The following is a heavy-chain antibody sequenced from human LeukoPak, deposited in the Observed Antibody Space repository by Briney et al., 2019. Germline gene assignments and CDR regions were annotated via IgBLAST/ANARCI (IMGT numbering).Heavy chain of an antibody. D-gene: IGHD3-22*01. Sequence: SETLSLTCTVSGASINNNFWTWIXXPPGKXXEXIGYIYSSGSANYNPSLKSRVIISGDTSKNQISLNLTSVTAADTAVYFCARHRDYYDTWGHGTLVTVSS. V-gene: IGHV4-59*08. CDR1: GASINNNF. CDR3: ARHRDYYDT. CDR2: IYSSGSA. J-gene: IGHJ4*01.